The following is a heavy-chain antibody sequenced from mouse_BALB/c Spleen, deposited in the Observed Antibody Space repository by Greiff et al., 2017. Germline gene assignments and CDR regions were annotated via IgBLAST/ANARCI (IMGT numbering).Heavy chain of an antibody. V-gene: IGHV14-4*02. CDR2: IDPENGDT. Sequence: VQLQQSGAELVRPGASVKLSCTASGFNFTDYYMHWVKQRPEQGLEWIGWIDPENGDTEYAPKFQGKATMTADTSSNTAYLQLSSLTSEDTAVYYCSAGYGNYRFAYWGQGTLVTVSA. D-gene: IGHD2-1*01. J-gene: IGHJ3*01. CDR1: GFNFTDYY. CDR3: SAGYGNYRFAY.